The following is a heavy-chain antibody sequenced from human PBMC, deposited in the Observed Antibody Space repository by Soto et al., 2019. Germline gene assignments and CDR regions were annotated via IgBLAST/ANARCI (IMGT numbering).Heavy chain of an antibody. J-gene: IGHJ5*02. CDR3: ARDYCSGGSCYSPWFDP. CDR2: INWNGGST. D-gene: IGHD2-15*01. V-gene: IGHV3-20*01. Sequence: EVQLVESGGGVVRPGGSLRLSCAASGFTFDDYGMSWVRQAPGKGLEWVSGINWNGGSTGYADSVKGRFTISRDNAKNSLYLQMNSLRAEDTALYHCARDYCSGGSCYSPWFDPWGPGTLVTVSS. CDR1: GFTFDDYG.